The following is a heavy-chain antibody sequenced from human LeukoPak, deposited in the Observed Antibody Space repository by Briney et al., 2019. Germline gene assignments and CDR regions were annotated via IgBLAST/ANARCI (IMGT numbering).Heavy chain of an antibody. CDR1: GFTFSSYG. J-gene: IGHJ4*02. V-gene: IGHV3-33*06. D-gene: IGHD2-2*02. CDR3: AKQAYCSSTSCYIGRRLDY. Sequence: PGGSLRLSCAASGFTFSSYGMHWVRQAPGKGLEWVAVIWYDGSNKYYADSVKGRSTISRDNSKNTLYLQMNSLRAEDTAVYYCAKQAYCSSTSCYIGRRLDYWGQGTLVTVSS. CDR2: IWYDGSNK.